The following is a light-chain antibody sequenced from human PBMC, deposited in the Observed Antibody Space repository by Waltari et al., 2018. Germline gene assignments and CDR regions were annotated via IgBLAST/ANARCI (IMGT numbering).Light chain of an antibody. CDR2: GAS. Sequence: EIVLTQSQGTLSLSLGERATVSCRASQSVSRALAWYQQKPGQAPRLLIYGASTRATDIPDMFSGSGSGTDFSLTISRLEPDDFAVYYCQHYLRLPVTFGQGTTVEI. CDR1: QSVSRA. J-gene: IGKJ1*01. CDR3: QHYLRLPVT. V-gene: IGKV3-20*01.